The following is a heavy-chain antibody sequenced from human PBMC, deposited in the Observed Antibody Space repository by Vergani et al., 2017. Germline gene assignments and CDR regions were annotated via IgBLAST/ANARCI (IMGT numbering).Heavy chain of an antibody. CDR2: IKSTFDRGTT. Sequence: EVQLVESGGGIVKPGVSLRLSCVASGFSFRNAWTNWVRRTPGKGLEWVGRIKSTFDRGTTDYAAAVKGRFTISRDDSKNTLFLQMNGLKTEDIGVYYCTTDPRYCGDGSCYWLRDHHYYGMDVWGQGTTVTVSS. D-gene: IGHD2-21*01. J-gene: IGHJ6*02. CDR3: TTDPRYCGDGSCYWLRDHHYYGMDV. CDR1: GFSFRNAW. V-gene: IGHV3-15*07.